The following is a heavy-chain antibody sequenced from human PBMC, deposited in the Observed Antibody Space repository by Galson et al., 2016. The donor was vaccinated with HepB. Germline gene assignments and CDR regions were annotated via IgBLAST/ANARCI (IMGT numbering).Heavy chain of an antibody. CDR2: IYSSGNT. J-gene: IGHJ5*02. CDR3: ARGGGAAAAA. Sequence: SLRLSCAVSGFTVGNNFMTWVRQAPGKGLEWVSVIYSSGNTHYADSMKGRFTISRDSSKNTVYLQMNSLRVDDTAVYYCARGGGAAAAAWGQGTLVTVSS. D-gene: IGHD6-13*01. CDR1: GFTVGNNF. V-gene: IGHV3-53*01.